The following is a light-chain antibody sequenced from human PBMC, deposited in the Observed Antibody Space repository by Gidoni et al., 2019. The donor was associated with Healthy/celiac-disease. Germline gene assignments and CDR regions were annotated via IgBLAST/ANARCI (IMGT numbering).Light chain of an antibody. J-gene: IGKJ1*01. Sequence: EIVLTTSPATLSLSPGERATLSCRASQSVSSYLAWYQQKPGQAPRLLISDASNRATGIPARFSGSGSGTDFTLTISSLEPEDFAVYYCQQRSNWPPTFGQGTKVEIK. V-gene: IGKV3-11*01. CDR3: QQRSNWPPT. CDR2: DAS. CDR1: QSVSSY.